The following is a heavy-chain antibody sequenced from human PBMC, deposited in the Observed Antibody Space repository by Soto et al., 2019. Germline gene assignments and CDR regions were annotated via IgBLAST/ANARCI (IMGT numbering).Heavy chain of an antibody. D-gene: IGHD3-3*01. CDR3: AKFQVTWSGYFFYYYYGMDV. CDR2: ISSSSSTI. Sequence: GGSLRLSCAASGFTFSSYSMNWVRQAPGKGLEWVSDISSSSSTIYYADSVKGRFTISRDNSKNTLYLQMNSLRAEDTAVYYCAKFQVTWSGYFFYYYYGMDVWGQGTTVTVSS. CDR1: GFTFSSYS. J-gene: IGHJ6*02. V-gene: IGHV3-48*01.